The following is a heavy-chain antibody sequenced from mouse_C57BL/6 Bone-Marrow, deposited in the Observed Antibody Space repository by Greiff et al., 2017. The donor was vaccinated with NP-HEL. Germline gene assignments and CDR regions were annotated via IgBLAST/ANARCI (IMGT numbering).Heavy chain of an antibody. J-gene: IGHJ1*03. Sequence: DVKLQESGPGLVKPSQSLSLTCSVTGYSITSGYYWNWIRQFPGNKLEWMGYISYDGSNNYNPSLKNRISITPDTSKNQFFLKLNSVTTEDTATYYCAREGNYYWYFDVWGTGTTVTVSS. D-gene: IGHD2-1*01. V-gene: IGHV3-6*01. CDR3: AREGNYYWYFDV. CDR1: GYSITSGYY. CDR2: ISYDGSN.